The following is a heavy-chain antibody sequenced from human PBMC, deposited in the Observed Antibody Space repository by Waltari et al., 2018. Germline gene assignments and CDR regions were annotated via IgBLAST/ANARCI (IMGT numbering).Heavy chain of an antibody. CDR1: GDSMISNSF. D-gene: IGHD2-15*01. J-gene: IGHJ4*02. CDR3: ARDRGRGLYLDS. V-gene: IGHV4-4*02. Sequence: QLQLQESGPGLVQPSATLSLPCVVSGDSMISNSFRSWVRQSPGKGLGWIGQVDRSGRTNYSPSFASRVIMSLDTSINHFSLNMHSATAADTAVYYCARDRGRGLYLDSWGRGILVSVSP. CDR2: VDRSGRT.